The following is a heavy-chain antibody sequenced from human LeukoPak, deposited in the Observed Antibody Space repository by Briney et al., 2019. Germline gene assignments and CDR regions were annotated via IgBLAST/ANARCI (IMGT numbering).Heavy chain of an antibody. Sequence: GGSLRLSCAASGFTVSSNYMSWVRQAPGKGLEWVSVIYSGGSTYYADSVKGRFTISRDNSKNTLYLQMNSLRAEDTPVYYCAKSVSRQYYYDSSGYPVDYWGQGTLVTVSS. D-gene: IGHD3-22*01. CDR2: IYSGGST. V-gene: IGHV3-53*01. CDR3: AKSVSRQYYYDSSGYPVDY. J-gene: IGHJ4*02. CDR1: GFTVSSNY.